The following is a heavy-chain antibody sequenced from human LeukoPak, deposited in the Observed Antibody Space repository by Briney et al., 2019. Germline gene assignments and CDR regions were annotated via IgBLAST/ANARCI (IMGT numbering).Heavy chain of an antibody. CDR3: AKLSKAGIAVAGRNY. D-gene: IGHD6-19*01. J-gene: IGHJ4*02. V-gene: IGHV3-23*01. CDR1: GFTFSSYA. CDR2: ISGSGGST. Sequence: PGGSLRLSCAASGFTFSSYAMSWVRQAPGKGLEWVSAISGSGGSTYHADSVKGRFTISRDNSKNTLYLQMNSLRAEDTAVYYCAKLSKAGIAVAGRNYWGQGTLVTVSS.